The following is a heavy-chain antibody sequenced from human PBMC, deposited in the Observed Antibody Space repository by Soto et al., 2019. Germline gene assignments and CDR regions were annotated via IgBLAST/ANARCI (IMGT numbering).Heavy chain of an antibody. CDR1: GFTFSSYG. CDR3: AKDESGGSSSWGLWGDY. D-gene: IGHD6-13*01. V-gene: IGHV3-30*18. CDR2: ISYDGSNK. J-gene: IGHJ4*02. Sequence: PGGSLRLSCAASGFTFSSYGMHWVRQAPGKGLEWVAVISYDGSNKYYADSVKGRFTISRDNSKNTLYLQMNSLRAEDTAVYYCAKDESGGSSSWGLWGDYWGQGTLVTVSS.